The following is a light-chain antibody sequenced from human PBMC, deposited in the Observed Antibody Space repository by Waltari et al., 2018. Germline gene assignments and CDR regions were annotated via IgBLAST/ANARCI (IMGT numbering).Light chain of an antibody. J-gene: IGKJ1*01. CDR1: QSVSSY. V-gene: IGKV3-11*01. CDR2: DAS. CDR3: QQRSTWPRT. Sequence: EIVLTQSPATLSLSPGERATLTCRASQSVSSYLAWYQQRPGQAPRLLIFDASKRAAGIPARFSGSGSGTEFTLTISSLEAEDFAVYFCQQRSTWPRTFGQGTKVE.